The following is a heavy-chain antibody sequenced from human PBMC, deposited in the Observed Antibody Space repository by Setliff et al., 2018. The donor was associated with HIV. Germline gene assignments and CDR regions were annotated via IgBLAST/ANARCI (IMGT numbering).Heavy chain of an antibody. V-gene: IGHV3-21*01. CDR3: ARELIGIRSVFNPLDV. CDR1: GFTFSSYE. D-gene: IGHD4-17*01. J-gene: IGHJ3*01. Sequence: GGSLRLSCAASGFTFSSYEMNWVRQAPGKGLEWVSSISSTSSYIYYADSVKGRFTISRDNAKNSLYLKMNSLRDEDTAVYYCARELIGIRSVFNPLDVWGQGTMVTVSS. CDR2: ISSTSSYI.